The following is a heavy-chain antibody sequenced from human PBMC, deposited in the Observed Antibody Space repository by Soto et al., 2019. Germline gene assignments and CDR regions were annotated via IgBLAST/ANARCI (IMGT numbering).Heavy chain of an antibody. CDR2: ISGSGGST. CDR1: GLTFSSYV. Sequence: EVQLLESGGGLVQPGGSLRLSCAASGLTFSSYVMSWVRQAPGKGLEWVSAISGSGGSTYYADSVKGRFTISRDNSKNTLYLQINSLRAEDTAVYYCAKGSSGWYERFDYWGQGTLVTVSS. CDR3: AKGSSGWYERFDY. D-gene: IGHD6-19*01. J-gene: IGHJ4*02. V-gene: IGHV3-23*01.